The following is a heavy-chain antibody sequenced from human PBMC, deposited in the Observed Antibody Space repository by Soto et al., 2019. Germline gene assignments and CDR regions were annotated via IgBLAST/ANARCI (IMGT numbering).Heavy chain of an antibody. J-gene: IGHJ3*02. CDR1: GFTFTSSA. CDR3: AIPDQAYCGGDCFAFDI. Sequence: ASVKVSCKASGFTFTSSAMQWVRQARGQRLEWIGWIVVGSGNTNYAQKFQERVTITRDMSTSTAYMELSSLRSEDTAVYYCAIPDQAYCGGDCFAFDIWGQGTMVTVSS. D-gene: IGHD2-21*02. CDR2: IVVGSGNT. V-gene: IGHV1-58*02.